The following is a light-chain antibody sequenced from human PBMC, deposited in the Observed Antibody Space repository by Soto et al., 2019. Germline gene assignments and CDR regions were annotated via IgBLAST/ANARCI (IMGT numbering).Light chain of an antibody. CDR1: QSVGTF. J-gene: IGKJ1*01. Sequence: EIVLTQSPATLSLSPGERATLSCRASQSVGTFFAWYQQKPGQAPRLLIYDASNRATGIPASFSGSGSGTDFTHTISSLEPEDFAVYYCQQCYNWPQWTFGQGTKVEIK. V-gene: IGKV3-11*01. CDR2: DAS. CDR3: QQCYNWPQWT.